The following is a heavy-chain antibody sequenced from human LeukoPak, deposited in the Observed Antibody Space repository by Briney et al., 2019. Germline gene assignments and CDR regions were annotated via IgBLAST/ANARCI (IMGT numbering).Heavy chain of an antibody. V-gene: IGHV3-48*04. Sequence: GGSLRLSCAASGFTFSSYSMNWVRQAPGKGLEWVSYISSSSTIYYADSVKGRFTISRDNAKNSLYLQMNSLRAEDTAVYYCARDGIPLWGQGTLVTVSS. CDR3: ARDGIPL. J-gene: IGHJ4*02. CDR1: GFTFSSYS. CDR2: ISSSSTI. D-gene: IGHD1-14*01.